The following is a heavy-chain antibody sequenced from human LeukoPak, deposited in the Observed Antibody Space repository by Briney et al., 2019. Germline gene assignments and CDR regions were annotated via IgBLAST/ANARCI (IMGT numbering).Heavy chain of an antibody. CDR1: GFTFSSHW. D-gene: IGHD4-11*01. V-gene: IGHV3-7*01. CDR3: ARDSDYIDGVNFDY. Sequence: PGGSLRLSCEASGFTFSSHWMNWVRQAPGKGPEWVANIKQDGSGKYYVDSVKGRFTISRDNAKKSLYLQMNSLRTEDTAVYYCARDSDYIDGVNFDYWGQGTPVTVSS. J-gene: IGHJ4*02. CDR2: IKQDGSGK.